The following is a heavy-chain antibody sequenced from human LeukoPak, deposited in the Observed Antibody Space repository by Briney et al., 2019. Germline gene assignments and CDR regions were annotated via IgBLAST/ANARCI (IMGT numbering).Heavy chain of an antibody. J-gene: IGHJ5*02. D-gene: IGHD3-9*01. V-gene: IGHV3-11*05. Sequence: PGGSLRLSCVASGFTFSDYYMSWIRQAPGKGLQYVSYISSSGTYANYANSVKGRFTNSRDNAKNSLYLQMNSLRADDTAVYYCARGGYDILTGTSFFDPWGQGTLVTASS. CDR3: ARGGYDILTGTSFFDP. CDR1: GFTFSDYY. CDR2: ISSSGTYA.